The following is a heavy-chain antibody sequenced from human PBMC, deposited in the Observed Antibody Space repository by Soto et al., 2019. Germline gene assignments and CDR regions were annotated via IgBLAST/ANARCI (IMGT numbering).Heavy chain of an antibody. Sequence: SETLSLTCAVYGGSFSGYYWTWIRQPPGTGLEWIGEINHSGSTNYNPSLKSRITINPDTSNNQFSLHLSSVTPDDTAVYYCVRLIGNSWLDSWGQGTPVTVSS. V-gene: IGHV4-34*01. J-gene: IGHJ5*01. CDR2: INHSGST. CDR3: VRLIGNSWLDS. CDR1: GGSFSGYY. D-gene: IGHD2-8*01.